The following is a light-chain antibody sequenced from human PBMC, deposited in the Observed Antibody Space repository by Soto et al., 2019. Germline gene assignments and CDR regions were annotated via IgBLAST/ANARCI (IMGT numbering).Light chain of an antibody. CDR1: SSNIGNNY. Sequence: QSALTQSPSVSAAPGQTVTISCSGSSSNIGNNYVSWYQQLPGTAPKLLIYDNNKRPSGIPDRFSGSKSGTSGTLEITGLQTGDEADYYCATWDGSLPGEVFGGGTKVTVL. CDR3: ATWDGSLPGEV. V-gene: IGLV1-51*01. J-gene: IGLJ2*01. CDR2: DNN.